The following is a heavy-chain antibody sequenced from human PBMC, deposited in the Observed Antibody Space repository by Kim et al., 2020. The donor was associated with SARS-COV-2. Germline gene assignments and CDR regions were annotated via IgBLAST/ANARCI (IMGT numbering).Heavy chain of an antibody. J-gene: IGHJ6*02. CDR2: IWYDGSNK. D-gene: IGHD3-9*01. Sequence: GGSLRLSCAASGFTFSSYGMHWVRQAPGKGLEWVAVIWYDGSNKYYADSVKGRFTISRDNSKNTLYLQMNSPRAEDTAVYYCARDRSRYDEILTPSGGMDVWGQGTTVPVSS. V-gene: IGHV3-33*01. CDR1: GFTFSSYG. CDR3: ARDRSRYDEILTPSGGMDV.